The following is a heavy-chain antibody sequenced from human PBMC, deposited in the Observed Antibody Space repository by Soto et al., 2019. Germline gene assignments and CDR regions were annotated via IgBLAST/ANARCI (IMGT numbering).Heavy chain of an antibody. CDR1: GFTFDDYA. J-gene: IGHJ4*02. V-gene: IGHV3-9*01. CDR3: AKDSSAAAGRDFDY. CDR2: ISWNSGII. D-gene: IGHD6-13*01. Sequence: EVQLVESGGGLVQPGRSLRLSCAASGFTFDDYAMHWVRQAPGKGLEWVSCISWNSGIIDYSDSVKGRFTIARDNAKNSLYLQMNSLRAEDTALYYCAKDSSAAAGRDFDYWGQGTLVTVSS.